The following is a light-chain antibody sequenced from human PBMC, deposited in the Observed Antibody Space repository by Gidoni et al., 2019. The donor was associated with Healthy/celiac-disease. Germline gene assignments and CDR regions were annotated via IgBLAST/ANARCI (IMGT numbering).Light chain of an antibody. Sequence: QSVLTQPPSVSGAPGQRVAISCTGSRSNIGAGYDVHWYQQLPGTAPKLLIYGNTNRPSGVPDRFSGSKSGTSASLAITGLQAEDEADYYCQSYDSSLSGSGAVFGGGTQLTVL. V-gene: IGLV1-40*01. CDR3: QSYDSSLSGSGAV. CDR2: GNT. J-gene: IGLJ7*01. CDR1: RSNIGAGYD.